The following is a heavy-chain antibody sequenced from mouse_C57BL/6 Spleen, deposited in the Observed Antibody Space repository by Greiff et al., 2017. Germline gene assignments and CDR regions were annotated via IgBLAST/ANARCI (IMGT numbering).Heavy chain of an antibody. D-gene: IGHD2-4*01. Sequence: VQLKQSGPELVKPGASVKISCKASGYTFTDYYMNWVKQSHGKSLEWIGDINPNNGGTSYNQKFKGKATLTVDKSSSTAYMELRSLTSEDSAVYYCARRVIYYDYPYYFDYWGQGTTLTVSS. CDR1: GYTFTDYY. J-gene: IGHJ2*01. CDR3: ARRVIYYDYPYYFDY. V-gene: IGHV1-26*01. CDR2: INPNNGGT.